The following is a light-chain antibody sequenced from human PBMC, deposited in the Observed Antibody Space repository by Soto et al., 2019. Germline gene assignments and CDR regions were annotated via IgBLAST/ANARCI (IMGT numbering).Light chain of an antibody. V-gene: IGKV3-15*01. Sequence: EIVLTQSPGTLSLSPGERATLSCRASQSVGSSYLAWYQQKPGQAPRLLIHGTSTRAADIPARFSGSVSGTEFTLTINSLQPEDFVIYYCQQYNNWPPMSTFGQGTKLEMK. CDR2: GTS. CDR1: QSVGSSY. J-gene: IGKJ2*01. CDR3: QQYNNWPPMST.